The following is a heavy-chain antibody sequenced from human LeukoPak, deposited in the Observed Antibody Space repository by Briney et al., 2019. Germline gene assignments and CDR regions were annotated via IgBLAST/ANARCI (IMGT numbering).Heavy chain of an antibody. J-gene: IGHJ4*02. CDR1: GFTFDDYG. CDR2: INWNGGST. Sequence: PGGSLRLTCAASGFTFDDYGMSWVSQAPGKGLEWVTGINWNGGSTGYADSVKGRFTISRDNAKNSLYLQMNSLRAEDTALYHCARDQGVDGDYSFDYWGQGTLVTVSS. D-gene: IGHD4-17*01. V-gene: IGHV3-20*01. CDR3: ARDQGVDGDYSFDY.